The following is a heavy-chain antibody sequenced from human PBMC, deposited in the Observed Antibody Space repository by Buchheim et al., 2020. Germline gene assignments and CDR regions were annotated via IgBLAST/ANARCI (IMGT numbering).Heavy chain of an antibody. CDR2: INPSGGST. CDR3: ARDERAALLDYGMDV. J-gene: IGHJ6*02. V-gene: IGHV1-46*01. CDR1: GYTFTSYY. D-gene: IGHD2/OR15-2a*01. Sequence: QVQLVQSGAEVKKPGASVKVSCKASGYTFTSYYMHWVRQAPGQGLEWMGIINPSGGSTSYAQKFQGRVTMTRDTPTSPVYMELSSLRSEDTAVYYCARDERAALLDYGMDVWGQGTT.